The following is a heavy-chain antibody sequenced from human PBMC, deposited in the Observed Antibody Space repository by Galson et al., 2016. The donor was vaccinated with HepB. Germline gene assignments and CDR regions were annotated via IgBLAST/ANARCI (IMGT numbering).Heavy chain of an antibody. Sequence: SLRLSCAASGFTLASYGMTWVRQAPGKAPEWISYISSGGSTIYYADSVMGRFTISRDDDKNSLHLQMTSLRDEDTAVYYCTRLSNNWSDDYWGQGTLVTVSS. J-gene: IGHJ4*02. CDR2: ISSGGSTI. V-gene: IGHV3-48*02. CDR1: GFTLASYG. D-gene: IGHD3-3*01. CDR3: TRLSNNWSDDY.